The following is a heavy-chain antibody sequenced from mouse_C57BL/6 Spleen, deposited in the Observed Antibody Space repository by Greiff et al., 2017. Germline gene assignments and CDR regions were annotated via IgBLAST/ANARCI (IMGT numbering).Heavy chain of an antibody. CDR3: TTDDYDVGDY. D-gene: IGHD2-4*01. V-gene: IGHV14-1*01. Sequence: VQLQQSGAELVRPGASVKLSCTASGFNIKDYYMHWVKQRPEQGLEWIGWIDPEDGDTEYAPKFQGKGTMTADTSSNTAYLQLSSLTSEDTAVYYCTTDDYDVGDYWGQGTTLTVSS. J-gene: IGHJ2*01. CDR1: GFNIKDYY. CDR2: IDPEDGDT.